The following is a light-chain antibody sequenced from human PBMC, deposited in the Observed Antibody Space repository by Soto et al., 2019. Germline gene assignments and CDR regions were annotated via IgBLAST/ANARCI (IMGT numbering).Light chain of an antibody. CDR2: GAS. V-gene: IGKV3-20*01. Sequence: EIVLTQSPGTLSLSPGEGATLSCRASQSVSTNFFAWYQQKPGQAPRPLIYGASTRATGIPDRFIGSGSGTDFSLPISRLEPEDFAVYYCQQYGRTSWTFGRGTKVEIK. CDR1: QSVSTNF. J-gene: IGKJ1*01. CDR3: QQYGRTSWT.